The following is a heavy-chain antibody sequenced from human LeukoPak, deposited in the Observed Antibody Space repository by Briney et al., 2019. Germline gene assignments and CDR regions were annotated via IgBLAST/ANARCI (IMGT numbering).Heavy chain of an antibody. J-gene: IGHJ3*02. CDR2: MNPNSGNT. Sequence: ASVKVSCKASGYTFTGYYMHWVRQAPGQGLEWMGWMNPNSGNTGYAQKFQGRVTITRNTSISTAYMELSSLRSEDTAVYYCARFRGRWLQSRAFDIWGQGTMVTVSS. D-gene: IGHD5-24*01. V-gene: IGHV1-8*03. CDR3: ARFRGRWLQSRAFDI. CDR1: GYTFTGYY.